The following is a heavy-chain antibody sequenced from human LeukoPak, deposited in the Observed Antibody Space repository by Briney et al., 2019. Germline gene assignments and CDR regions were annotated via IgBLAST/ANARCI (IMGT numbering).Heavy chain of an antibody. Sequence: SETLSLTRTVSGGSISSYYWSWIRQPPGKGLEWIGYIYYSGSTNYNPSLKSRVTISVDTSKNQFPLKLSSVTAADTAVYYCARARLSRKGMDVWGQGTTVTVSS. V-gene: IGHV4-59*01. CDR3: ARARLSRKGMDV. CDR1: GGSISSYY. J-gene: IGHJ6*02. D-gene: IGHD4/OR15-4a*01. CDR2: IYYSGST.